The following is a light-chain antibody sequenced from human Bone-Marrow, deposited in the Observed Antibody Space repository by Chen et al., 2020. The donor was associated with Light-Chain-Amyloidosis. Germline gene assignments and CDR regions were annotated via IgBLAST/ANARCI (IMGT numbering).Light chain of an antibody. Sequence: EIVLTQSPGTLSLSPGEGANLSCRASQTISSNYLTWYQQKFGQAPRLLIYGSSSRSTGIPDRFTGSGSGRDFTRDINRLEPEEFAMYYCQQYGTSPLAFGGGTKVEI. J-gene: IGKJ4*01. CDR2: GSS. V-gene: IGKV3-20*01. CDR1: QTISSNY. CDR3: QQYGTSPLA.